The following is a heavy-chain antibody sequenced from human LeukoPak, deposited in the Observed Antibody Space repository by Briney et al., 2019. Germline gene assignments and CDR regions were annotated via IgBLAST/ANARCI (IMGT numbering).Heavy chain of an antibody. CDR1: GGSFSDYH. V-gene: IGHV4-59*08. J-gene: IGHJ4*02. D-gene: IGHD3-10*01. CDR2: IYYSGST. CDR3: ARRASGATFDY. Sequence: SETLSLTCAVYGGSFSDYHWSWIRQPPGKGLEWIGYIYYSGSTNYNPSLKSRVTISVDTSKNQFSLKLSSVTAADTAVYYCARRASGATFDYWGQGTLVTVSS.